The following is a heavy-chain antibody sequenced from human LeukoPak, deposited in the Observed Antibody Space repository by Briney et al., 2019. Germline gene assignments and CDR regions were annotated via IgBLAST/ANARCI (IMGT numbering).Heavy chain of an antibody. CDR3: TRVSLRWFDP. J-gene: IGHJ5*02. V-gene: IGHV4-4*02. Sequence: SETLSLTCAVSGGSISNSNWWSWIRQPPGKGREWIGEVYHSGSTNYNPTLKSRVTMSVDKSKNQFSLNLTSVTAADTAVYYCTRVSLRWFDPWGQGTLVTVSS. CDR2: VYHSGST. D-gene: IGHD3-16*01. CDR1: GGSISNSNW.